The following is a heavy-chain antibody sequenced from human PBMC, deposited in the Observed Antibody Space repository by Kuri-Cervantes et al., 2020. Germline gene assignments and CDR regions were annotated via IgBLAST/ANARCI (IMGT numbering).Heavy chain of an antibody. V-gene: IGHV1-2*02. CDR1: GYTFTGYY. D-gene: IGHD6-13*01. CDR2: INPNSGGT. J-gene: IGHJ4*02. Sequence: GGSLRLSCKASGYTFTGYYMHWVRQAPGQGLEWMGWINPNSGGTNYAQKFQGRVTMTRDTSISTAYMELSRLRSDDTAVYYCARVARGHSSSWPHDFDYWGQGTLVTVSS. CDR3: ARVARGHSSSWPHDFDY.